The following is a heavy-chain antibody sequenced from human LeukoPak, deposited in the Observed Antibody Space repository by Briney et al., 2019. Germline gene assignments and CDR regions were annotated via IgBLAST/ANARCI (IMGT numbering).Heavy chain of an antibody. CDR1: GFTFSSYA. V-gene: IGHV3-23*01. D-gene: IGHD2-15*01. CDR3: AKTAPTSDIVVVVAANYYYMDV. Sequence: GGSLRLSCAASGFTFSSYAMSWVRQAPGKGLEWVSGSGSGGTTYYADSVKGRFTISRDNSKNTLYLQMKSLRAEDTAVYYCAKTAPTSDIVVVVAANYYYMDVWGKGTAVTVSS. CDR2: SGSGGTT. J-gene: IGHJ6*03.